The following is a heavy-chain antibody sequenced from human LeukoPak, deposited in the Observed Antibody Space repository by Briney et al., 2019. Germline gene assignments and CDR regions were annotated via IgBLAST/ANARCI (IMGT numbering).Heavy chain of an antibody. CDR3: ARDSEMTTFPSVAFDI. CDR2: ISYDGSNK. Sequence: GGSLRLSCAASGFTFSSYAMHWVRQAPGKGLEWVAVISYDGSNKYYADSVKGRFTISRDNSKNTLYLQMNSLRAEDTGVYYCARDSEMTTFPSVAFDIWGQGTMVTVSS. J-gene: IGHJ3*02. CDR1: GFTFSSYA. D-gene: IGHD5-24*01. V-gene: IGHV3-30*04.